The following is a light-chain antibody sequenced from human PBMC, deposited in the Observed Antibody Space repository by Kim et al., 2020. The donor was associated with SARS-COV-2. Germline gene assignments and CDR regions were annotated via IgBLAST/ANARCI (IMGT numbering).Light chain of an antibody. J-gene: IGLJ3*02. Sequence: PGVRVPCSYGSTPESVISNHYPFGFQQKPCRAPRSLFYDTDKRQSWTPARFSGSLRGGEAALTHSSAKPEDEADYYCLLYCGGPRVFGGGTQLTV. V-gene: IGLV7-46*01. CDR1: PESVISNHY. CDR3: LLYCGGPRV. CDR2: DTD.